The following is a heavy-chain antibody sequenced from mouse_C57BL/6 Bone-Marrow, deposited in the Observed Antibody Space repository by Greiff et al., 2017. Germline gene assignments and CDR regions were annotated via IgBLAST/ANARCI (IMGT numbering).Heavy chain of an antibody. V-gene: IGHV1-55*01. CDR2: IYPGSGST. CDR3: ARDGYYVPWYFDV. CDR1: GYTFTSYW. J-gene: IGHJ1*03. Sequence: QFQLQQPGAELVKPGASVKMSCKASGYTFTSYWITWVKQRPGQGLEWLGDIYPGSGSTNYNEKFKSKATLTVDTSSSTAYMQLSSLTSEDSAVYYCARDGYYVPWYFDVWGTGTTVTVSS. D-gene: IGHD2-3*01.